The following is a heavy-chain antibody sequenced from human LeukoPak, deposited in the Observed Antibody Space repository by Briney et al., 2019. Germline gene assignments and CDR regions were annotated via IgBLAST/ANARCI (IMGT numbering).Heavy chain of an antibody. Sequence: GGSLRLFCATSGFTFSSYWTTWDRQAPGKGLEWVANIKEDGSERNYVDSVKGRFTISRDNAYNSLYLQMNSLRAEDTAVYYCVRDGGSTGYDLLDYWGQGTLVTVS. CDR2: IKEDGSER. D-gene: IGHD5-12*01. CDR3: VRDGGSTGYDLLDY. CDR1: GFTFSSYW. V-gene: IGHV3-7*01. J-gene: IGHJ4*02.